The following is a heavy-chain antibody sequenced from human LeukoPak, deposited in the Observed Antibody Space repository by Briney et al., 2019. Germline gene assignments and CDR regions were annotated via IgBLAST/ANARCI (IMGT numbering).Heavy chain of an antibody. V-gene: IGHV4-31*03. CDR2: IYYGGST. CDR1: GGSIRTGAYF. Sequence: SQTLSLTCTVSGGSIRTGAYFWSWIRQHPGKGLEWIGYIYYGGSTYYNPSLKSRVTISVDTSKNQFSLNLNSVTAADTAVYYCARGYLDFWSGDYTEYNWFDPWGQGTLVTVSS. D-gene: IGHD3-3*01. J-gene: IGHJ5*02. CDR3: ARGYLDFWSGDYTEYNWFDP.